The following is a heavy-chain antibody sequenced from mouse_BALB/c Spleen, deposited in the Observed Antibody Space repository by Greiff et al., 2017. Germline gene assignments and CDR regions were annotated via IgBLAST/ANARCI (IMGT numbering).Heavy chain of an antibody. V-gene: IGHV5-4*02. J-gene: IGHJ3*01. CDR3: ARDPYYDYDVAY. Sequence: EVMLVESGGGLVKPGGSLKLSCAASGFTFSDYYMYWVRQTPEKRLEWVATISDGGSYTYYPDSVKGRFTISRDNAKNNLYLQMSSLKSEDTAMYYCARDPYYDYDVAYWGQGTLVTVSA. D-gene: IGHD2-4*01. CDR2: ISDGGSYT. CDR1: GFTFSDYY.